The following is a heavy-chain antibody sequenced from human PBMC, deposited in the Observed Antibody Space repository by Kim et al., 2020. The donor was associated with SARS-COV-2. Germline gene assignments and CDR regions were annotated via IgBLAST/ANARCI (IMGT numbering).Heavy chain of an antibody. Sequence: GGSLRLSCAASGFTFSTYGMSWVRQAPGKGLEWVSAIGSGSINTYYTDTVRGRFTISRDNSKNTLYLQMNSLRAEDTAVYYCAKGARVQGGMDVWGQGTTVTVSS. CDR1: GFTFSTYG. CDR2: IGSGSINT. V-gene: IGHV3-23*01. CDR3: AKGARVQGGMDV. J-gene: IGHJ6*02.